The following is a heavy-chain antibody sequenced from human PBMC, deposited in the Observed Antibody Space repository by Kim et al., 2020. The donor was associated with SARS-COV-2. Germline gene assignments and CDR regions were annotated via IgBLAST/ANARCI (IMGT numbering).Heavy chain of an antibody. CDR2: INPSGGST. CDR3: ARDLSRQGWRTYYFDC. D-gene: IGHD6-19*01. Sequence: ASVKVSCKASGYTFTSYYMHWVRQAPGQGLEWMGIINPSGGSTSYAQKFQGRVTMTRDTSTSTVYMELSSLGSEDTAVYYCARDLSRQGWRTYYFDCWGRGTLVTVSS. J-gene: IGHJ4*02. CDR1: GYTFTSYY. V-gene: IGHV1-46*01.